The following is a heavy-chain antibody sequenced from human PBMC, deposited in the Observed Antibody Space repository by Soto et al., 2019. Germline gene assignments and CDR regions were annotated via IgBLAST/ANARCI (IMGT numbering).Heavy chain of an antibody. CDR2: INPSGGST. J-gene: IGHJ4*02. CDR3: ARGRAPILEPQAPTDY. D-gene: IGHD1-1*01. V-gene: IGHV1-46*01. Sequence: ASVKVSCKAPGYTFTSYYMHWVRQAPGQGLEWMGIINPSGGSTSYAQKFQGRVTMTRDTSTSTVYMELSSLRSEDTAVYYCARGRAPILEPQAPTDYWGQGTLVTVSS. CDR1: GYTFTSYY.